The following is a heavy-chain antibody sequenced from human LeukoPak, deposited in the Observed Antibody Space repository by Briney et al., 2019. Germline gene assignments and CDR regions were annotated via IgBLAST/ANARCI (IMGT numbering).Heavy chain of an antibody. CDR1: GGSVSSGSYY. Sequence: SETLSLTCTVSGGSVSSGSYYWSWIRQPPGKGLEWIGYIYYSGSTNYNPSLKSRVTISVDTSKSQFSLKLSSVTAADTAVYYCARGTPIVLMVYALDAFDIWGQGTMVTVSS. J-gene: IGHJ3*02. CDR3: ARGTPIVLMVYALDAFDI. V-gene: IGHV4-61*01. CDR2: IYYSGST. D-gene: IGHD2-8*01.